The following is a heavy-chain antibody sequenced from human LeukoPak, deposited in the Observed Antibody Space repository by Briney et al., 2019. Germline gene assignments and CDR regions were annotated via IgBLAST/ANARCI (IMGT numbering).Heavy chain of an antibody. CDR3: AREEEGATFDY. V-gene: IGHV1-46*01. D-gene: IGHD3-16*01. CDR2: IRHSGGT. J-gene: IGHJ4*01. Sequence: ASVKVSCKASGYTFTNYYMHWVRQGPGQGREWMGIIRHSGGTIYAQKFQGRVAMTGDTSTSTVYMELSSLRSEDTALYYCAREEEGATFDYWGQGTLVTVSS. CDR1: GYTFTNYY.